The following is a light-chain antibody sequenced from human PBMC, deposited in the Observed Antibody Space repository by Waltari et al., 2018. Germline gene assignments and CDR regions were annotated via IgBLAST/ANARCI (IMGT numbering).Light chain of an antibody. CDR1: QSISSY. CDR3: QQSYSTPPEWT. CDR2: AAS. V-gene: IGKV1-39*01. J-gene: IGKJ1*01. Sequence: DIQMTQSPSSLSASVGDRVTITCRESQSISSYLNWYQQKPGKAPKLLIYAASSLQSGVPSRFSGSGSGTDFTLTISSLQPEDFATYYCQQSYSTPPEWTFGQGTKVEIK.